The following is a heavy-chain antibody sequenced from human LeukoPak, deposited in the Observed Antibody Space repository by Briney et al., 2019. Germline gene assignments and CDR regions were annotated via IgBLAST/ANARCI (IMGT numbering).Heavy chain of an antibody. CDR1: GFTVSSNY. Sequence: GGSLRLSCAASGFTVSSNYMSWVRQAPGEGLEWVSVIYSGGSTYYADSVKGRFTISRDNSKSTLYLQMNSLRAEDTAVYYCARGANFDWLFTESNFDYWGQGTLVTVSS. V-gene: IGHV3-66*01. D-gene: IGHD3-9*01. CDR3: ARGANFDWLFTESNFDY. J-gene: IGHJ4*02. CDR2: IYSGGST.